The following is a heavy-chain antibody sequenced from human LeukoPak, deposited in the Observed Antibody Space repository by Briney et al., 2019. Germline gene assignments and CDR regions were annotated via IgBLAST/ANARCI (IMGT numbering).Heavy chain of an antibody. CDR3: ASPVGVPAAMGRDYYYYYGMDV. V-gene: IGHV1-46*01. Sequence: GASVKVSCKASGYTFTSYYMHWVRQAPGQGLEWMGIINPSGGSTSYAQKFQGGVTMTRDTSTSTVYMELSSLRSEDTAVYYCASPVGVPAAMGRDYYYYYGMDVWGQGTTVTVSS. CDR2: INPSGGST. D-gene: IGHD2-2*01. CDR1: GYTFTSYY. J-gene: IGHJ6*02.